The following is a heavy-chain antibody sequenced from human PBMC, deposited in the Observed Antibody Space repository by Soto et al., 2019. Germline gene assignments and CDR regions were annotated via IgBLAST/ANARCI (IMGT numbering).Heavy chain of an antibody. J-gene: IGHJ4*02. D-gene: IGHD4-4*01. Sequence: EVQLVESGGGLVKPGGSLRLSCAASGFIFSTYSMNWVRQAPGKGLEWVSSISSRGSYKHYADSVKGRFTISRDNAKTALYLQMNSPRAEDTAVYYCAREGFSNYNNYYFDYWGQGTLVTVSS. CDR2: ISSRGSYK. CDR3: AREGFSNYNNYYFDY. V-gene: IGHV3-21*01. CDR1: GFIFSTYS.